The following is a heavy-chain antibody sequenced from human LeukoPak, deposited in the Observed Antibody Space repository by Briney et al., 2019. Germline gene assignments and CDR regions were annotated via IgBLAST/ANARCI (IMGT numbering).Heavy chain of an antibody. Sequence: SETLSLTCTVSGGSISSYYWSWLRRPPGKGLEWIGYIYYSGSTNYNPSLKSRVTISVDTSKNQFSLKLSSVPAADTAVYYCARDLWFGERNWFDPWGQGTLVTVSS. CDR1: GGSISSYY. J-gene: IGHJ5*02. D-gene: IGHD3-10*01. CDR2: IYYSGST. CDR3: ARDLWFGERNWFDP. V-gene: IGHV4-59*01.